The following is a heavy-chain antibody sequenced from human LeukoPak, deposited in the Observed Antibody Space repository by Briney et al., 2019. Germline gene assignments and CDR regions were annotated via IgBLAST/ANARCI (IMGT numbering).Heavy chain of an antibody. D-gene: IGHD2-15*01. J-gene: IGHJ3*02. Sequence: PSETLSLTCIVSGGSISSISSNNYHWGWIRQPPGKGLEWIGSIYYSGSTYYNPSLKSRVTISVDTSKNQFSLKLSSVTAADTAVYYCAREAYCSGGSCKNAFDIWGQGTMVTVSS. CDR3: AREAYCSGGSCKNAFDI. V-gene: IGHV4-39*07. CDR2: IYYSGST. CDR1: GGSISSISSNNYH.